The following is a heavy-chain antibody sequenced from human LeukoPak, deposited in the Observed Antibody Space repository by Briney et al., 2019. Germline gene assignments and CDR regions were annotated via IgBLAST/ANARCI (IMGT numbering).Heavy chain of an antibody. J-gene: IGHJ4*02. D-gene: IGHD3-22*01. Sequence: GGSLRLSCAASGFTFSSYAMSWVRQAPGKGLEWVSSISATGGSTYYADSVRGRFTISRDNSKNTPYLQMNSLRAEDTAVYYCAKVAIPYYYDSSGYSYYFDYWGQGTLVTVSS. CDR1: GFTFSSYA. CDR3: AKVAIPYYYDSSGYSYYFDY. CDR2: ISATGGST. V-gene: IGHV3-23*01.